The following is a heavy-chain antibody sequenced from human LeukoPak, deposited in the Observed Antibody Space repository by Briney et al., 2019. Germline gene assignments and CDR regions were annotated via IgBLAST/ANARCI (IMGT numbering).Heavy chain of an antibody. J-gene: IGHJ5*02. CDR2: INPSGGST. CDR1: GYTFITYY. CDR3: ARGGGFKAVALFDP. D-gene: IGHD6-19*01. V-gene: IGHV1-46*01. Sequence: GASVKVSCKTSGYTFITYYMHWVRQAPGQGLEWMGIINPSGGSTTYAPKFQGRVTMTMDTSTSTLCMELNSLTSEDTAVYYCARGGGFKAVALFDPWGQGTQVTVSS.